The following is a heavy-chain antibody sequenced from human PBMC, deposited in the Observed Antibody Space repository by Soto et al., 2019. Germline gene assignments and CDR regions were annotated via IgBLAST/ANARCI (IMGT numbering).Heavy chain of an antibody. CDR2: VSDYGSNA. CDR1: GFSFSTST. J-gene: IGHJ4*02. D-gene: IGHD3-22*01. Sequence: EGSLRLSCAASGFSFSTSTMHWVRLTAGKGLEWVALVSDYGSNADYADSVQGRFTISRDNSKNTLFLQMDSLRPEDTAIYYCAGVRPGDNGYPFFDYWGQGTLVTVSS. V-gene: IGHV3-30-3*01. CDR3: AGVRPGDNGYPFFDY.